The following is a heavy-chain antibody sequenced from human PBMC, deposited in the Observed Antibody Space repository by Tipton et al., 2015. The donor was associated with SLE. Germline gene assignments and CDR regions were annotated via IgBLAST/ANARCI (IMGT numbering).Heavy chain of an antibody. CDR2: IHYNRDT. J-gene: IGHJ4*02. CDR3: ARGSVVADDF. CDR1: GASVSSHC. V-gene: IGHV4-59*02. D-gene: IGHD2-15*01. Sequence: TLSLTCTVSGASVSSHCWNWIRQTPGKGLEWIGYIHYNRDTNYHPPLKSRVTISVDTSKNQPSLKLTSVTAADTAVYYCARGSVVADDFWGQGTLVTVPS.